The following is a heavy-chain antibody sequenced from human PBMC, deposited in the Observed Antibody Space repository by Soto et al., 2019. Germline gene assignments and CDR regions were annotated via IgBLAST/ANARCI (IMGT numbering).Heavy chain of an antibody. CDR2: IRSKANSYAT. Sequence: GGSLRLSCAASGFTFSGSAMHWVRQASGKGLEWVGRIRSKANSYATAYAASVKGRFTISRDDSKNTAYLQMNSLKTEDTAVYYCIQTGGYDFWSGFLFDYWGQGTLVTVSS. V-gene: IGHV3-73*01. D-gene: IGHD3-3*01. J-gene: IGHJ4*02. CDR1: GFTFSGSA. CDR3: IQTGGYDFWSGFLFDY.